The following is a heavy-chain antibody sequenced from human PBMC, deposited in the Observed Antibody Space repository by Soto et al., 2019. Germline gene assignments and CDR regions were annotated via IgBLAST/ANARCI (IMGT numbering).Heavy chain of an antibody. D-gene: IGHD2-15*01. J-gene: IGHJ4*02. CDR2: IYYSGST. CDR1: GGSISSSSYY. V-gene: IGHV4-39*01. Sequence: QLQVQESGPGLVKPSETLSLTCTVSGGSISSSSYYWGWIRQPPGKGLEWIGSIYYSGSTYYNPSLKSRVTISVDTSKNQFSLKLSSVTAADTAVYYCARHMVVAATLSYFDYWGQGTLVTVSS. CDR3: ARHMVVAATLSYFDY.